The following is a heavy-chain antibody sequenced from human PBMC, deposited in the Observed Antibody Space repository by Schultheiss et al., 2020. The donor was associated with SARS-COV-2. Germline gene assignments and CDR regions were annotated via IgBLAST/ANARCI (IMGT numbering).Heavy chain of an antibody. CDR3: ARELGARRPYYMDV. Sequence: SETLSLTCTVSGGSISSSSYYWGWIRQPPGKGLEWIGEINHSGSTNYNPSLKSRVTISVDTSKNQFSLKLSSVTAADTAVYYCARELGARRPYYMDVWGKGTTVTVSS. CDR1: GGSISSSSYY. CDR2: INHSGST. D-gene: IGHD7-27*01. V-gene: IGHV4-39*07. J-gene: IGHJ6*03.